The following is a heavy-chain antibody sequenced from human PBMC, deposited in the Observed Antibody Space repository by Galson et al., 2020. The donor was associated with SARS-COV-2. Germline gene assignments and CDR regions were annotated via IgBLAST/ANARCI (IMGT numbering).Heavy chain of an antibody. V-gene: IGHV1-69*04. D-gene: IGHD7-27*01. CDR2: TIPYLGVP. Sequence: KISCKASGGNFSNYAISWVRQAPGQGLEWMGRTIPYLGVPNYAQKFQGRVTITADTSTSTVYMELTSLTSVDTAVYYCAITTWGDWYFDLWGHGTLVTVSS. CDR1: GGNFSNYA. CDR3: AITTWGDWYFDL. J-gene: IGHJ2*01.